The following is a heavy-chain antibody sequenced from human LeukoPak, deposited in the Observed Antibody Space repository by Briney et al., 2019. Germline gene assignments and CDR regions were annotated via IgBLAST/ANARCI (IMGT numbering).Heavy chain of an antibody. CDR1: GFTFSSYA. J-gene: IGHJ4*02. D-gene: IGHD6-19*01. Sequence: PGGSLRLSCAASGFTFSSYAMSWVRQAPGKGLEWVSAISGSGGSTYYADSVKGRFTNSRDNSKNTLYLQMNSLRAEDTAVYYCAKDTHHVPGYSSGWYYWGQGTLVTVSS. CDR2: ISGSGGST. CDR3: AKDTHHVPGYSSGWYY. V-gene: IGHV3-23*01.